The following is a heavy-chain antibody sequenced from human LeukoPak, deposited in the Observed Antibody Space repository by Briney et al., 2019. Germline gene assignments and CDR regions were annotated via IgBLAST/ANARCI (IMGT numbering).Heavy chain of an antibody. CDR3: ARFWHCGFSTCWAVNGFDY. J-gene: IGHJ3*01. CDR2: IDSNSGET. V-gene: IGHV1-2*02. D-gene: IGHD2-21*01. CDR1: GYSFIGYF. Sequence: ASVKVSCKASGYSFIGYFIHWVRQAPGQGLEWMGWIDSNSGETHYAQKFQGRFTMTKDTSIKTAYMELSSLRSDDAAIYYCARFWHCGFSTCWAVNGFDYWGQGTEVTVSP.